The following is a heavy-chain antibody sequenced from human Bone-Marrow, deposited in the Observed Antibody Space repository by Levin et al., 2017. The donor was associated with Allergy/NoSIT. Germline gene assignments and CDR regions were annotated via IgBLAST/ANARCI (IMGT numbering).Heavy chain of an antibody. CDR2: ISYDGSNK. CDR3: AKDGTQHAVAEEFDY. D-gene: IGHD6-19*01. CDR1: GFTFSSYG. J-gene: IGHJ4*02. Sequence: PGGSLRLSCAASGFTFSSYGMHWVRQAPGKGLEWVAVISYDGSNKYYADSVKGRFTISRDNSKNTLYLQMNSLRAEDTAVYYCAKDGTQHAVAEEFDYWGQGTLVTVSS. V-gene: IGHV3-30*18.